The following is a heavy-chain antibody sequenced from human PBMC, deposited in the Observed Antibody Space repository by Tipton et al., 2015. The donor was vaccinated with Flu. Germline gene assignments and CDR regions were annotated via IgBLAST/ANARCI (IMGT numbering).Heavy chain of an antibody. CDR2: IIPLFHTS. CDR1: GVTFSNYA. J-gene: IGHJ6*02. V-gene: IGHV1-69*01. D-gene: IGHD5-18*01. Sequence: QLVQSGAEVKKPGSSVKVSCKASGVTFSNYAISWVRQAPGQGLEWMGGIIPLFHTSKNTEKFQGRVTITADASTSTVYMELSSLRSEDTAVYYCARDHGYTYATYNYYHYGMDVWGQGTSVTVSS. CDR3: ARDHGYTYATYNYYHYGMDV.